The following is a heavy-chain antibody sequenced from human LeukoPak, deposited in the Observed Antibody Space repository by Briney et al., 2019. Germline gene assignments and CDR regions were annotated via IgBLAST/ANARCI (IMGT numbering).Heavy chain of an antibody. CDR3: ARDGSSGYDAYYFEY. D-gene: IGHD5-12*01. V-gene: IGHV4-4*07. CDR2: IYASGNT. J-gene: IGHJ4*02. CDR1: GGSISSYS. Sequence: PSETLSLTCTVSGGSISSYSWSWIRQPAGMGLEWIGRIYASGNTNYNPSLKSRVTMSVDTSKNQFSLKLSSVPAADTAVYYCARDGSSGYDAYYFEYWGQGTLVTVSS.